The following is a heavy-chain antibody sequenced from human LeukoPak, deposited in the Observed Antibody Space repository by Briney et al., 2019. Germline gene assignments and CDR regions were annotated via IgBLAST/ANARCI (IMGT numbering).Heavy chain of an antibody. CDR2: ISWNSGSI. D-gene: IGHD1-20*01. J-gene: IGHJ3*02. V-gene: IGHV3-9*01. Sequence: GGSLRLSYAASGFTFDDYAMHWVRQAPGKGLEWVSGISWNSGSIGYADSVKGRFTISRDNAKNSLYLQMNSLRAEDTALYYCAKANSITGIEDAFDIWGQGTMVTVSS. CDR3: AKANSITGIEDAFDI. CDR1: GFTFDDYA.